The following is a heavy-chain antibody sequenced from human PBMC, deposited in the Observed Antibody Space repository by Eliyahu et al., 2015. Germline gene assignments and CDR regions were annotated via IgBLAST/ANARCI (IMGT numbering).Heavy chain of an antibody. V-gene: IGHV3-30*02. CDR2: IRYDGSNK. D-gene: IGHD5-12*01. Sequence: QVQLVESGGGVVQPGGSLRXXCAASGFTXSSXGMHWVRQAPGKGLEWVAFIRYDGSNKYYADSVKGRFTISRDNSKNTLYLQMNSLRAEDTAVYYCAKDSGRGYSGYDYYFDYWGQGTLVTVSS. CDR1: GFTXSSXG. CDR3: AKDSGRGYSGYDYYFDY. J-gene: IGHJ4*02.